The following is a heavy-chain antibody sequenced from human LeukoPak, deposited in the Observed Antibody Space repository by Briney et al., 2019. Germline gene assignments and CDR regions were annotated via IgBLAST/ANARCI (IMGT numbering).Heavy chain of an antibody. D-gene: IGHD4-17*01. J-gene: IGHJ6*02. CDR2: ISSSSSYI. Sequence: GGSLRLSCAASGFTFSSYSMNWVRQAPGKGLEWVSSISSSSSYIYYADSVKGRFTISRDNAKISLYLQMNSLRAEDTAVYYCASGGDYSYYYYGMDVWGQGTTVTVSS. CDR3: ASGGDYSYYYYGMDV. V-gene: IGHV3-21*01. CDR1: GFTFSSYS.